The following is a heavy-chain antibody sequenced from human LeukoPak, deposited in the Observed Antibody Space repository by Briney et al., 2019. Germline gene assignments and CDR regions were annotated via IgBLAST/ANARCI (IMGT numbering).Heavy chain of an antibody. J-gene: IGHJ4*02. D-gene: IGHD2-2*01. CDR1: GGSFSGYY. CDR2: INHSGST. CDR3: ARTSRYCSSTSCAPLDY. V-gene: IGHV4-34*01. Sequence: SETLSLTCAVYGGSFSGYYWSWIRQPPGKGLEWIGEINHSGSTNYNPSLKSRVTISVDTSKNQFSPKLSSVTAADTAVYYCARTSRYCSSTSCAPLDYWGQGTLVTVSS.